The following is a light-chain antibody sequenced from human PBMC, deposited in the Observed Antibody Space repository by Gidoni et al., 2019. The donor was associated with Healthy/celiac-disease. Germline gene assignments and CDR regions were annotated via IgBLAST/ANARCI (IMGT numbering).Light chain of an antibody. CDR2: AAS. Sequence: AIRITQSPSSLSASTGDRVTITCRASQGISSYLAWYQQKPGKAPKLLIYAASTLQSGVPSRFSGSGSGTDFTLTISCLQSEDFATYYCQQYDNPAWTFGQGTKVEIK. CDR3: QQYDNPAWT. J-gene: IGKJ1*01. CDR1: QGISSY. V-gene: IGKV1-8*01.